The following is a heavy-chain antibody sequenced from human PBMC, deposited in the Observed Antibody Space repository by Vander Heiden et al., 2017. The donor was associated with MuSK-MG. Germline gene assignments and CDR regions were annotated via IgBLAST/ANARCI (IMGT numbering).Heavy chain of an antibody. J-gene: IGHJ4*02. Sequence: EVQVLESGGGLVQPGESLRLSCAASGFTFSSYAMSWVRQAPGKGLEWVSAISGSGGSTYYADSVKGRFTISRDNSKNTLYLQMNSLRAEDTAVYYCAKDWYSSSATPINTFDYWGQGTLVTVS. D-gene: IGHD6-13*01. V-gene: IGHV3-23*01. CDR1: GFTFSSYA. CDR2: ISGSGGST. CDR3: AKDWYSSSATPINTFDY.